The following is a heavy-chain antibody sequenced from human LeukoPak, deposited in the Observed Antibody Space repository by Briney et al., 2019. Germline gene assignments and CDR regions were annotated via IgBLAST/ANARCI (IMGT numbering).Heavy chain of an antibody. CDR1: GYTFTTYA. Sequence: ASVKVSCKASGYTFTTYAMHWVRQAPGQRLEWMGWINVGNGNTKYSQEFQGRVTITRDTSASTVYMELSSLRSEDMAVYYCAKIGRLWRNDAEYYFDYWGQGTLVTVSS. J-gene: IGHJ4*02. D-gene: IGHD1-1*01. CDR3: AKIGRLWRNDAEYYFDY. CDR2: INVGNGNT. V-gene: IGHV1-3*03.